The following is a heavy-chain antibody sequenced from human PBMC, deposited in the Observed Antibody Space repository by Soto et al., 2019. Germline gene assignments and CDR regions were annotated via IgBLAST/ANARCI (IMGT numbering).Heavy chain of an antibody. CDR3: ARGYRQSGYSSSWVFDY. D-gene: IGHD6-13*01. CDR1: GGSISNYY. Sequence: SETLSLTCTVSGGSISNYYWTWIRQPPGKGLEWIGYIYYSGTTNYNPSLKSRVTISVDTSKNQFSLKLSSVTAADTAVYFCARGYRQSGYSSSWVFDYWGQGTLVTVSS. CDR2: IYYSGTT. V-gene: IGHV4-59*12. J-gene: IGHJ4*02.